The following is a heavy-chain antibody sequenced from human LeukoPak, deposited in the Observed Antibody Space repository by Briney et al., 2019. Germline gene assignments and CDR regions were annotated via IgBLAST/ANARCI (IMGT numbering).Heavy chain of an antibody. D-gene: IGHD3-10*01. CDR3: AKLKFGELLQGFDY. V-gene: IGHV3-30-3*01. J-gene: IGHJ4*02. Sequence: GGSLRLSCAASGFTFSSYAMHWVRQAPGKGLEWVAVISYDGSNKYYADSVKGRFTISRDNSKNTLYLQMNSLRAEDTAVYYCAKLKFGELLQGFDYWGQGTLVTVSS. CDR2: ISYDGSNK. CDR1: GFTFSSYA.